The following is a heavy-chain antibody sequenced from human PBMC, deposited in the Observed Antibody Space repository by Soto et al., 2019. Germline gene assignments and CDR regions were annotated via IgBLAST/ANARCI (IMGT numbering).Heavy chain of an antibody. CDR1: GFTFYDYT. CDR2: ISWDGGST. CDR3: AKDVIAARPYYNFGLDA. Sequence: EVRLVQSGGVVAQPGGSLRLSCAASGFTFYDYTMHWVRQVPGRGLEWVSLISWDGGSTYYADSVKGRFTISRDNTKNSLYLQMNSLRTADTALYYCAKDVIAARPYYNFGLDAWGKGPTVTVSS. J-gene: IGHJ6*04. D-gene: IGHD6-6*01. V-gene: IGHV3-43*01.